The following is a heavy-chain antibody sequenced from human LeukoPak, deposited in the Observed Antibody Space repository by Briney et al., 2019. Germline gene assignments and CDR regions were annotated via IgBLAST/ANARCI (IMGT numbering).Heavy chain of an antibody. CDR1: GYTFTAYY. J-gene: IGHJ6*02. V-gene: IGHV1-2*06. Sequence: ASVKVSCKASGYTFTAYYMHWVRQAPGQGLEWMGRINPNSGGTNYAQNFQDRVTMTRDTSITTAYMELSRLTSDDTAVCYCARVGPPDASGMDVWGRGTTVTVSS. CDR2: INPNSGGT. CDR3: ARVGPPDASGMDV. D-gene: IGHD2-2*01.